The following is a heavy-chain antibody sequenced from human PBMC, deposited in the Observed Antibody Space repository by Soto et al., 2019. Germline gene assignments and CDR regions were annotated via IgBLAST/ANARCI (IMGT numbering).Heavy chain of an antibody. J-gene: IGHJ4*02. CDR3: ARQHSSGCYYFDF. CDR1: GGSMSGSC. CDR2: IYSSGNT. Sequence: ETESRTGDGCGGSMSGSCWSWIQQPPGQGLEWIGYIYSSGNTNYNPSLKSRVTISLDMSKNQFSLKVTSVTAADTAVYYCARQHSSGCYYFDFWGQGTLVTVSS. D-gene: IGHD6-19*01. V-gene: IGHV4-59*01.